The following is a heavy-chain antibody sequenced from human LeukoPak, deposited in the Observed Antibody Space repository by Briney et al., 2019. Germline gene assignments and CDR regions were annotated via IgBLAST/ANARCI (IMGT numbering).Heavy chain of an antibody. Sequence: GGSLRLSCAASGFTFSSYSMNWVRQAPGKGLEWVSSISSSSSYICYADSVKGRFTISRDNAKNSLYLQMNSLRAEDTAVYYCAKTLVRGVITIDYWGQGTLVTVSS. D-gene: IGHD3-10*01. V-gene: IGHV3-21*01. CDR1: GFTFSSYS. CDR2: ISSSSSYI. CDR3: AKTLVRGVITIDY. J-gene: IGHJ4*02.